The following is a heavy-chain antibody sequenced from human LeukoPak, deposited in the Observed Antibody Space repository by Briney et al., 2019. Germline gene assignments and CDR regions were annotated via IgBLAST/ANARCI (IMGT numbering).Heavy chain of an antibody. CDR3: ARDTWNYLLDY. V-gene: IGHV3-7*01. Sequence: PGGSLRLSCAASGFSFSTYWMTWVRQAPGKGLEWVAHIKPDGSREDYVDSVKGRFTISRDNAKNSLYLQMNNLRVEDTAIHYCARDTWNYLLDYWGQGILVTVSS. D-gene: IGHD3-10*01. CDR1: GFSFSTYW. CDR2: IKPDGSRE. J-gene: IGHJ4*02.